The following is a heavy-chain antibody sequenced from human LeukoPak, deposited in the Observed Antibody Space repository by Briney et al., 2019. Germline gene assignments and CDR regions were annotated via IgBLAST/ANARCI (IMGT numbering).Heavy chain of an antibody. V-gene: IGHV3-9*01. Sequence: PGRSLRLSCAASGFTFDDYAMHWVRQAPGKGLEWVSGISWNSGSIGYADSVKGRFTISRDNAKNSLYLQMNSLRAGDTALYYCAKGEPNYDILTGYSFDYWGQGTLVTVSS. CDR3: AKGEPNYDILTGYSFDY. CDR1: GFTFDDYA. CDR2: ISWNSGSI. D-gene: IGHD3-9*01. J-gene: IGHJ4*02.